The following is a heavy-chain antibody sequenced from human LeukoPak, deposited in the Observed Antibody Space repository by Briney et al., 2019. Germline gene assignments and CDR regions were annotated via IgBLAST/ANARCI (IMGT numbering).Heavy chain of an antibody. V-gene: IGHV4-39*01. CDR1: GGSISSSNYY. CDR2: IYYSGST. D-gene: IGHD6-13*01. Sequence: PSETLSLTCTVSGGSISSSNYYWGWIRQPPGKGLEWIGSIYYSGSTYYNPSLKSRVTISVDTSKNQFSLKLSSVTAADTAVYYCARQGGIASEYFQHWGQGTLVTVSS. CDR3: ARQGGIASEYFQH. J-gene: IGHJ1*01.